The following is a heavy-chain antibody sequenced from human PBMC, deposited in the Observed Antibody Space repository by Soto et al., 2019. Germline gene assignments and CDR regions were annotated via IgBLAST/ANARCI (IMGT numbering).Heavy chain of an antibody. V-gene: IGHV1-24*01. CDR3: ATSFSAAMAPWYFDY. CDR2: FDPEDGET. CDR1: GYTLTELS. Sequence: GASVKVSCKVSGYTLTELSMHWVRQAPGKGLEWMGGFDPEDGETIYAQKFQGRVTMTEDTSTDTANMELSSLRSEDTAVYYCATSFSAAMAPWYFDYWGQGTLVTVSS. J-gene: IGHJ4*02. D-gene: IGHD5-18*01.